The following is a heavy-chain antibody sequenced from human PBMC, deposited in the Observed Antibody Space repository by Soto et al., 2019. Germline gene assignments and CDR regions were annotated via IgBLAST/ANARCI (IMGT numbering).Heavy chain of an antibody. Sequence: PGGSLRLSCAASGLSFSSYGMHWVRQAPGKGLEWVAVIGYDGSNKYYVDSVKCRFTISRDNSKNTLYLQMNSLRAEDTAVYYCASIRAPYSGYDGFDYWGQGTLVTVSS. D-gene: IGHD5-12*01. CDR3: ASIRAPYSGYDGFDY. J-gene: IGHJ4*02. V-gene: IGHV3-33*01. CDR2: IGYDGSNK. CDR1: GLSFSSYG.